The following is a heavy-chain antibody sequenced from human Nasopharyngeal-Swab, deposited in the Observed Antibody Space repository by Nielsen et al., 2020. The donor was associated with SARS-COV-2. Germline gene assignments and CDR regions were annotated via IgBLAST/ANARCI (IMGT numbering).Heavy chain of an antibody. J-gene: IGHJ3*02. CDR1: GGSISSYY. V-gene: IGHV4-59*12. CDR2: IYYSGST. Sequence: SETLSLTCTVSGGSISSYYWSWIRQPPGKGLEWIGYIYYSGSTYYNPSLKSRVTISVDTSKNQFSLKLSSVTAADTAAYYCARDQEAAAQNDRVAFDIWGQGTMVTVSS. CDR3: ARDQEAAAQNDRVAFDI. D-gene: IGHD6-13*01.